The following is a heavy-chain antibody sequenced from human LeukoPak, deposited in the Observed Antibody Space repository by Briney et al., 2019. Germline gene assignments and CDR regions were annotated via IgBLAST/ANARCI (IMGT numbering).Heavy chain of an antibody. J-gene: IGHJ4*02. Sequence: PSETLSLTCTVSGGSVSSGSYYWSWIRQPPGTGLEWIGYFCYSGSANSSPNYNPSLKSRVAMSVDTSKNHFSLNLSSVIAADTAMYYCARGYSSNWYLDTWGQGTLVTVSS. D-gene: IGHD6-13*01. V-gene: IGHV4-61*03. CDR1: GGSVSSGSYY. CDR2: FCYSGSA. CDR3: ARGYSSNWYLDT.